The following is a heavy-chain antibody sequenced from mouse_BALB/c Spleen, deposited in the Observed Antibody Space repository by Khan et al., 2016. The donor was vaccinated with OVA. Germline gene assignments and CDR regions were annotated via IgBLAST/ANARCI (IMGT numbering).Heavy chain of an antibody. CDR3: ARFYYGSKVYYFDY. CDR1: GYTFTDYV. Sequence: VQLQQSGPELVKPGASVKMSCKASGYTFTDYVISWVKQRTGQGLEWIGEIYPGSGTTYYSEKFKDKATLTADKSSNTAYMQLSSLTSEDSAVYFCARFYYGSKVYYFDYWGQGTTLTVSS. D-gene: IGHD1-1*01. J-gene: IGHJ2*01. CDR2: IYPGSGTT. V-gene: IGHV1-81*01.